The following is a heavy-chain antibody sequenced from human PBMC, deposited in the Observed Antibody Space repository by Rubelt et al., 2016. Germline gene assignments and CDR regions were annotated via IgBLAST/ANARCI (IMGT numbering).Heavy chain of an antibody. CDR2: VYYSGNT. V-gene: IGHV4-59*02. Sequence: QVQLQESGPGLVKSSETLSLTCSVSGGSVSNDYWSWIRQTPTKGLEWIGYVYYSGNTNYNPSLKSRVTMPIDMSKNQFTLQLGSVTAADTAVYYCWGTPGYGDACELWGPGTRVSVAS. CDR3: WGTPGYGDACEL. CDR1: GGSVSNDY. J-gene: IGHJ3*01. D-gene: IGHD5-18*01.